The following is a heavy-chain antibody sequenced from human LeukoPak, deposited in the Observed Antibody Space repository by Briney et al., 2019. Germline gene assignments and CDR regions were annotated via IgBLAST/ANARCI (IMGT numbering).Heavy chain of an antibody. CDR2: IYHSGST. Sequence: PSQTLSLTCTVSGGSTSSGGYYWSWIRQPPGKGLEWIGYIYHSGSTYYNPSLKSRVTISVDRSKNQFSLKVSSVTAADTAVYFCATMVRGFDYWGQGTLVTVSS. D-gene: IGHD3-10*01. V-gene: IGHV4-30-2*01. CDR3: ATMVRGFDY. J-gene: IGHJ4*02. CDR1: GGSTSSGGYY.